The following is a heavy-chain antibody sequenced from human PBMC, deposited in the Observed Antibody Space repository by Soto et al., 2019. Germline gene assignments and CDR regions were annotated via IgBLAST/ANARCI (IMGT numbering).Heavy chain of an antibody. J-gene: IGHJ4*02. CDR3: ATVGYSSSWSRLDY. V-gene: IGHV3-15*07. D-gene: IGHD6-13*01. CDR1: GFTFNDAW. Sequence: EVQLVESGGGLVKPGGSLRLSCVASGFTFNDAWLDWVRQAPGKGLEWVGRIKRKTDGETTEYAAPVKGRFTISRDDSKNTLYLQMNGLRTEDTAVYYCATVGYSSSWSRLDYWGRGTLVTASS. CDR2: IKRKTDGETT.